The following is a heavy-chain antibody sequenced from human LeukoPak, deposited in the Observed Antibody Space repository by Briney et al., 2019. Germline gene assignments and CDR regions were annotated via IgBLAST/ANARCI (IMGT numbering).Heavy chain of an antibody. CDR2: IFYTGST. D-gene: IGHD3-9*01. J-gene: IGHJ4*02. CDR3: ARHILTGYYAY. Sequence: PSETLSLTCIVSGDSISSSSYYWGWIRQPPGKGLEWIGSIFYTGSTYYNPSLKSRVTISVDTSKNQFSLKPSSVTAADTAVYYCARHILTGYYAYWGQGTLVTVSS. V-gene: IGHV4-39*07. CDR1: GDSISSSSYY.